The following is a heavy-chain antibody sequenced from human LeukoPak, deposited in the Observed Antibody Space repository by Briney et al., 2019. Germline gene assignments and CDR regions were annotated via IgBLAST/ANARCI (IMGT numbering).Heavy chain of an antibody. CDR3: ARVYYSNSYDYWYFDL. CDR2: INHSGST. CDR1: GGSFSGYY. D-gene: IGHD6-13*01. Sequence: SETLSLTCTVYGGSFSGYYWSWIRQPPGKGLEWIGEINHSGSTNYNPSLKSRVTISVDTSKNQFSLKLTSVTAADTAVYYCARVYYSNSYDYWYFDLWGRGTLVTVSS. J-gene: IGHJ2*01. V-gene: IGHV4-34*01.